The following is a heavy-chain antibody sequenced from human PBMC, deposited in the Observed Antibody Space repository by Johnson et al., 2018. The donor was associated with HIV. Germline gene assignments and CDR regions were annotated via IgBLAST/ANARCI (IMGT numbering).Heavy chain of an antibody. Sequence: QVQLVESGGGVVQPGRSLRLSCAASGYTFSSYAMHWVRQAPGKGLEWVAVISYDANNKYYADSVKGRFTISRDNSKNTLYLQMNSLRAEDTAVYYCARDNIVLMVGGAFDIWGQGTMVTVSS. D-gene: IGHD2-8*01. V-gene: IGHV3-30-3*01. J-gene: IGHJ3*02. CDR2: ISYDANNK. CDR1: GYTFSSYA. CDR3: ARDNIVLMVGGAFDI.